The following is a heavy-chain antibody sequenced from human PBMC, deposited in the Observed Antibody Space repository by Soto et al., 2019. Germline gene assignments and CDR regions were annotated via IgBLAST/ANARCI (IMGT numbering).Heavy chain of an antibody. CDR1: GFTFSTFA. J-gene: IGHJ4*02. D-gene: IGHD3-22*01. CDR2: ISGSGGYT. Sequence: GGYLRLPCVASGFTFSTFAMSWFRQAPGKGLEWVSAISGSGGYTYYADSVKGRFTISRDNSKNTLYLQMNSLRAEDTAVYYCANSGYSGGSYVGYFDYWCKGTLVTGSS. CDR3: ANSGYSGGSYVGYFDY. V-gene: IGHV3-23*01.